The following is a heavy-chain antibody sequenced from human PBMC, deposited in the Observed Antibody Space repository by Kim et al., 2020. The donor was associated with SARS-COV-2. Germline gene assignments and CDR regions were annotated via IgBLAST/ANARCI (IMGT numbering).Heavy chain of an antibody. CDR2: GST. J-gene: IGHJ4*02. D-gene: IGHD2-21*01. Sequence: GSTNDKPHLKSRDTISVDNSKNQCSLKLSSVTAADTAVYYCARASFALDYWGQGTLVTVSS. CDR3: ARASFALDY. V-gene: IGHV4-4*02.